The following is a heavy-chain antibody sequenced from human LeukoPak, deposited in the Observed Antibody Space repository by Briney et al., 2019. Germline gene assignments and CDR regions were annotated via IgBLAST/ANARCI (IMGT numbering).Heavy chain of an antibody. CDR2: ISSSSSYI. V-gene: IGHV3-21*01. CDR1: GFTFSSYS. CDR3: ARGSYGGASNDY. Sequence: PGGSLRLSCAASGFTFSSYSMNWVRQAPGKGLEWVSSISSSSSYIYYADSVKGRFTISRDNAKNSLYLQMNSLRAEDTAVYYCARGSYGGASNDYWGQGTLVTVSS. J-gene: IGHJ4*02. D-gene: IGHD3-16*01.